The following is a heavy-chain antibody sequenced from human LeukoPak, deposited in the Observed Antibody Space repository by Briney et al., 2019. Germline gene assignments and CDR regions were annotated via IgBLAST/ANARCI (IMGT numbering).Heavy chain of an antibody. J-gene: IGHJ4*02. CDR3: ARGRRGVTMIVVVIADFDY. CDR1: GITLSNYG. CDR2: ISDTGGRT. Sequence: GGSLRLSCAVSGITLSNYGMAWVRQAPGKGLEWVAGISDTGGRTNYADSVKGRFTISRDNSKNTLYLQMNSLRAEDTAVYYCARGRRGVTMIVVVIADFDYWGQGTLVTVSS. D-gene: IGHD3-22*01. V-gene: IGHV3-23*01.